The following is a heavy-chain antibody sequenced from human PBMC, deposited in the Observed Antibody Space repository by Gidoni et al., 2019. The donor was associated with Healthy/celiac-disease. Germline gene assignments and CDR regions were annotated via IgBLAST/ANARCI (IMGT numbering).Heavy chain of an antibody. CDR1: GYTFTSYG. Sequence: QVQLAQSGAEVMNPGASVKLSCNASGYTFTSYGISWVRQVPGQGLEWMGWISAYNGNTNGAQKLQGRVTMTTDTPTSTAYMELRSLRSDDTAVYYCARDPHGSGSRRFDYWGQGTLVTVSS. V-gene: IGHV1-18*01. CDR3: ARDPHGSGSRRFDY. J-gene: IGHJ4*02. D-gene: IGHD3-10*01. CDR2: ISAYNGNT.